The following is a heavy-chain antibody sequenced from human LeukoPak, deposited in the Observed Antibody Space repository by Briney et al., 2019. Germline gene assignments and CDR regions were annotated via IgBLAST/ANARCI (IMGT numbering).Heavy chain of an antibody. CDR2: IYGGCST. Sequence: RSLRPSCAASGFTVSNNSLSWVRQAPGKGLEWLSLIYGGCSTYYAESVKGTFTISRDNSKNTLYLQMTSLRAEDSAVYYCARASSGGDCYYYYYGMDVWALGTTVTVSS. CDR3: ARASSGGDCYYYYYGMDV. D-gene: IGHD2-21*02. CDR1: GFTVSNNS. V-gene: IGHV3-66*01. J-gene: IGHJ6*02.